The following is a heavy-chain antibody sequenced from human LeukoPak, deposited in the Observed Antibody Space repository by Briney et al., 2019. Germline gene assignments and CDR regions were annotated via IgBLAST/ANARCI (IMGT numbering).Heavy chain of an antibody. CDR3: ARAGKWERIDY. Sequence: SETLSLTCTVSGDSINGFYWNWIRQPPGKGLEWIGYIYYSGNTNYNPSLKSRVTMSVDTSTNQFSLKLSSVTAADTAVYYCARAGKWERIDYWGQGTLVTVSS. D-gene: IGHD1-26*01. V-gene: IGHV4-59*01. J-gene: IGHJ4*02. CDR1: GDSINGFY. CDR2: IYYSGNT.